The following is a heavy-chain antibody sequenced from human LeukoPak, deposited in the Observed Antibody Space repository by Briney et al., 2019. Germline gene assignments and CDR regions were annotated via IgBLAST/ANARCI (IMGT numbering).Heavy chain of an antibody. V-gene: IGHV3-21*01. CDR1: GFTFSNYA. J-gene: IGHJ4*02. D-gene: IGHD5-18*01. CDR3: ARHVRGKWIQLWLTNGGFDY. Sequence: SGGSLRLSCAASGFTFSNYAMTWVRQAPGKGLEWVSSLSSRSRYIYYADSLKGRFTISRDNAKNSLYLQMNSLRAEDTAVYYCARHVRGKWIQLWLTNGGFDYWGQGTLVTVSS. CDR2: LSSRSRYI.